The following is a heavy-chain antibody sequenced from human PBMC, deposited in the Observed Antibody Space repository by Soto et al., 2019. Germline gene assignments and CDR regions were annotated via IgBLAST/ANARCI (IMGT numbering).Heavy chain of an antibody. CDR3: ARGPAHSGSWNYYGMDV. CDR2: ISSRGTNV. J-gene: IGHJ6*02. Sequence: QVQLVESGGGLVKPGGSLRLSCAASGFTFSDYYMSWTRQAPGKGVEWISYISSRGTNVYYADSVKGRFTISRDDAKNSLYVQMESLRAEDTAVYFCARGPAHSGSWNYYGMDVWGQGTTVTVSS. CDR1: GFTFSDYY. D-gene: IGHD6-13*01. V-gene: IGHV3-11*01.